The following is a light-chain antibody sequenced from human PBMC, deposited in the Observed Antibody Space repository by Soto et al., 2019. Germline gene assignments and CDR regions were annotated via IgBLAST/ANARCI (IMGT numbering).Light chain of an antibody. V-gene: IGKV3-11*01. CDR2: EAL. CDR3: QQANSFPIT. J-gene: IGKJ5*01. Sequence: VLTQSPATLSLSPGEKATCYCRASRSISTYLAWYQQKPGQAPRLLIYEALNRATGIPARFSGSGSGTDFTLTISSLEPEDFATYYCQQANSFPITFGQGTGLEI. CDR1: RSISTY.